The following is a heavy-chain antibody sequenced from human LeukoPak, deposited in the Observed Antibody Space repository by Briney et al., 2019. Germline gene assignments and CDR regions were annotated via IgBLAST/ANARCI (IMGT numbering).Heavy chain of an antibody. CDR3: ARDYGDIQDYGMDV. CDR1: GFTFSSYS. Sequence: GGSLRLSCAASGFTFSSYSMNWVRQAPGEGLEWVSSISSSSSYIYYADSVKGRFTISRDNAKNSLYLQTNSLRAEDTAVYYCARDYGDIQDYGMDVWGQGTTVTVSS. CDR2: ISSSSSYI. V-gene: IGHV3-21*01. D-gene: IGHD4-17*01. J-gene: IGHJ6*02.